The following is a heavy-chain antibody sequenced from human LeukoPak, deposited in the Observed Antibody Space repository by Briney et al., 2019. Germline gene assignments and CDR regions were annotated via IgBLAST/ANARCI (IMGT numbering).Heavy chain of an antibody. D-gene: IGHD1-20*01. J-gene: IGHJ6*03. Sequence: SETLSLTCAVSGGSISSSNWWSWVRPPPGKGLEWIGEIYHSGSTNYNPSLKSRVTISVDKSKNQFSLKLSSVTAADTAVYYCARELEYNWNPPYMDVWGKGTTVTVSS. CDR3: ARELEYNWNPPYMDV. CDR2: IYHSGST. V-gene: IGHV4-4*02. CDR1: GGSISSSNW.